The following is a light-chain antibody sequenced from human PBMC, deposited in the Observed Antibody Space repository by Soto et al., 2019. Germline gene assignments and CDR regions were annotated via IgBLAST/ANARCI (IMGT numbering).Light chain of an antibody. Sequence: QSVLTQPPSASGTPGQRVTISCSGSSSNIGRNYVYWCQQLPGRAPKVLIYRNNHRPPGVPDRLSGSKPGTSASLAVGGLRSEDEDDYYCVAWDDSLQSWVFGGGTKLTVL. CDR3: VAWDDSLQSWV. V-gene: IGLV1-47*01. J-gene: IGLJ3*02. CDR1: SSNIGRNY. CDR2: RNN.